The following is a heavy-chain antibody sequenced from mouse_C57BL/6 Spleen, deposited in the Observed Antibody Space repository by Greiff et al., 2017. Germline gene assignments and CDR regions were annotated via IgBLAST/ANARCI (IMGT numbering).Heavy chain of an antibody. J-gene: IGHJ3*01. CDR3: ARERAYDGGFAY. CDR2: IYYSGTI. V-gene: IGHV3-5*01. Sequence: EVQLQESGPGLVKPSQTVFLTCTVTGISITTGNYRWRWIRQFPGNKLEWIGYIYYSGTITYNPSLTSRTTITRDTPKNQFLLEMNSLTAEDTAXYYCARERAYDGGFAYWGQGTLVTVSA. D-gene: IGHD2-3*01. CDR1: GISITTGNYR.